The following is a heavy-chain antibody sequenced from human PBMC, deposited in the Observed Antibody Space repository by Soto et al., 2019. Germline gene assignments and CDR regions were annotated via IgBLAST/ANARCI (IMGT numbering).Heavy chain of an antibody. CDR3: ATEGATFPTFDY. CDR2: ISAYNGNT. D-gene: IGHD5-12*01. Sequence: GASVKLSCTASGYRFTSYGISWVRQAPGQGLEWMGWISAYNGNTNYAQKLQGRVTMTTDTSTSTAYMELSSLRSEDTAVYYCATEGATFPTFDYWGQGTLVTVSS. V-gene: IGHV1-18*01. CDR1: GYRFTSYG. J-gene: IGHJ4*02.